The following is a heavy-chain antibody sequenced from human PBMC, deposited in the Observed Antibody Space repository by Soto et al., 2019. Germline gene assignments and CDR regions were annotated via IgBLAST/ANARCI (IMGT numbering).Heavy chain of an antibody. Sequence: ASVKVSCKASGYTFTSYAMHWVRQAPGQRLEWMGWINAVNGTTNYAQKFQGRVTITADESTSTAYMELSSLRSEDTAVYYCARDTVVTSSYYYYGMDVWGQGTTVTVSS. V-gene: IGHV1-3*01. CDR2: INAVNGTT. CDR1: GYTFTSYA. CDR3: ARDTVVTSSYYYYGMDV. J-gene: IGHJ6*02. D-gene: IGHD2-21*02.